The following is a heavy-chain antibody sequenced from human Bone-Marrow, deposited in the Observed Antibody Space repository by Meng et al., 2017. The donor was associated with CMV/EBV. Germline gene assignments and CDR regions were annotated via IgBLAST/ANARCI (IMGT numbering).Heavy chain of an antibody. V-gene: IGHV3-15*01. J-gene: IGHJ6*02. CDR1: GFTFSNAW. CDR3: TTGLVTTNYYYYYYGMDV. D-gene: IGHD4-11*01. Sequence: GGSLRLSCAASGFTFSNAWMSWVRQAPGKGLEWVGRIKSKTDGGTTDYAAPVKGRFTISKDDSKNTLYRQMNSLKTEDTDVYYCTTGLVTTNYYYYYYGMDVWGQGTTVTVSS. CDR2: IKSKTDGGTT.